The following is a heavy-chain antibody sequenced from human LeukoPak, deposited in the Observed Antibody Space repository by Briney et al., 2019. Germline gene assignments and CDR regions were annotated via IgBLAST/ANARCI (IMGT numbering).Heavy chain of an antibody. CDR1: GGSISSYY. CDR2: IYYSGST. Sequence: SETLSLTCTVSGGSISSYYWSWIRQPPGKGLEWIGYIYYSGSTNYNPSLKSRVTISVDTSKNQFSLKLSSVTAADTAVYYCARPLGYCSSTSCSIRLGYWGQGTLVTVSS. V-gene: IGHV4-59*12. D-gene: IGHD2-2*01. J-gene: IGHJ4*02. CDR3: ARPLGYCSSTSCSIRLGY.